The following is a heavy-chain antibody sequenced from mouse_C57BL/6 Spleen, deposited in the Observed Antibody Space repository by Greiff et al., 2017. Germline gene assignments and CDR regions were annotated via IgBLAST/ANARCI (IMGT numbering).Heavy chain of an antibody. CDR2: IYPSDSET. Sequence: QVQLQQPGAELVRPGSSVKLSCKASGYTFTSYWMDWVKQRPGQGLEWIGNIYPSDSETNYNQKFKYKSTLTVDKSSITAYMLLSSLTSEDSAVYYCARSSPYYGSMAYWGQGTLVTVSA. CDR3: ARSSPYYGSMAY. D-gene: IGHD1-1*01. CDR1: GYTFTSYW. J-gene: IGHJ3*01. V-gene: IGHV1-61*01.